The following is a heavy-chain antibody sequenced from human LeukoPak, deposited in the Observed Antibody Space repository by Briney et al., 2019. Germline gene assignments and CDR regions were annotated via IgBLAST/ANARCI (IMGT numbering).Heavy chain of an antibody. CDR2: ISSSGSTI. CDR3: ARVPSGSGSYLWWFDP. V-gene: IGHV3-48*03. Sequence: GGSLRLSCAASGFTFSSYEMNWVRQAPGKGLEWVSYISSSGSTIYYADSVKGRFTISRDNAKNSLYLQMNSLRADDTAVYFCARVPSGSGSYLWWFDPWGQGTLVTVSS. CDR1: GFTFSSYE. D-gene: IGHD3-10*01. J-gene: IGHJ5*02.